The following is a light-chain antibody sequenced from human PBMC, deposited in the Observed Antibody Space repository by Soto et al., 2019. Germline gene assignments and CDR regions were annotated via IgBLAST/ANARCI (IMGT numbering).Light chain of an antibody. Sequence: EIVMTQSPATLTVSPGEGVTLSCRASQSVSSSYLAWYQQKPGQVPRLLIYGASIRATGIPDRFSGSGSGTDFSLIINRLEPEDFAVYYCQQYDSAPRTFGQGTKLEI. CDR3: QQYDSAPRT. CDR1: QSVSSSY. V-gene: IGKV3-20*01. CDR2: GAS. J-gene: IGKJ2*01.